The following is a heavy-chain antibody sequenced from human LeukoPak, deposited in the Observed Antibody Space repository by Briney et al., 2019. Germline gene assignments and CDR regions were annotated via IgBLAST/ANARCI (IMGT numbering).Heavy chain of an antibody. CDR3: ARAAYYYGSGKIFDY. CDR1: GGSISSYY. CDR2: IHTSGST. Sequence: SETLSLTCTVSGGSISSYYWSWIRQPAGKGLEWIGRIHTSGSTNYNPSLKSRVTMSVDTSKNQFSLKLSSVTAADTAVYYCARAAYYYGSGKIFDYWGQGTLVTVSS. D-gene: IGHD3-10*01. J-gene: IGHJ4*02. V-gene: IGHV4-4*07.